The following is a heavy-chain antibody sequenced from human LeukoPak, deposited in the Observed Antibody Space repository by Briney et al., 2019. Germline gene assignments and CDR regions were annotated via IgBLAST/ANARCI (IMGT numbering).Heavy chain of an antibody. CDR2: IYYSGST. J-gene: IGHJ5*02. CDR1: GFTFSDYY. CDR3: ASSPGYCTNGVCYAGWFDP. Sequence: LRLSCAASGFTFSDYYMSWIRQHPGKGLEWIGYIYYSGSTYYNPSLKSRVTISVDTSKNQFSLKLSSVTAADTAVYYCASSPGYCTNGVCYAGWFDPWGQGTLVTVSS. V-gene: IGHV4-31*02. D-gene: IGHD2-8*01.